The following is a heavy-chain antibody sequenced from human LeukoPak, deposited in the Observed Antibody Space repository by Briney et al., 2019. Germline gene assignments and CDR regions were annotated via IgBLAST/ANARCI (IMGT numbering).Heavy chain of an antibody. D-gene: IGHD2-2*01. V-gene: IGHV3-11*06. Sequence: PGGSLRLSCAASGFTFSDYYMSWIRQAPGKGLEWVSYISSSSSYIYYADSVEGRFTISRDNAKNSLYLQMNSLRAEDTAVYYCARDGRRGGYCSSTSCSNWGQGTLVTVSS. J-gene: IGHJ4*02. CDR1: GFTFSDYY. CDR3: ARDGRRGGYCSSTSCSN. CDR2: ISSSSSYI.